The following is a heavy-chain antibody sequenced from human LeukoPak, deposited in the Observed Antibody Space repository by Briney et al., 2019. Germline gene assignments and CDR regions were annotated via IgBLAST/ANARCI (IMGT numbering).Heavy chain of an antibody. CDR3: ATPRSKDSGWTFDY. Sequence: ASVKVSCKVSGYTLTELSMHWVRQAPGKGLEWMGGFDPEDGETIYAQKFQGRVTMTEDTSTDTAYMELSSLRSEDTAVYYCATPRSKDSGWTFDYWGQRTLVTVSS. V-gene: IGHV1-24*01. CDR2: FDPEDGET. D-gene: IGHD3-22*01. J-gene: IGHJ4*02. CDR1: GYTLTELS.